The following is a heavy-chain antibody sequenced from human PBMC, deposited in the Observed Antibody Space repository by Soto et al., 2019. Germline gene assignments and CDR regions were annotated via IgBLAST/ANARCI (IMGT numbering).Heavy chain of an antibody. Sequence: LEGLGGIIPIFGNENSAQKFQGRVTITEDESTSTAYMELSSLRSEDTAVYYCARDIPINMLLPSDSYYGMGVWCQGTTVTVSS. CDR3: ARDIPINMLLPSDSYYGMGV. D-gene: IGHD2-8*01. V-gene: IGHV1-69*01. J-gene: IGHJ6*02. CDR2: IIPIFGNE.